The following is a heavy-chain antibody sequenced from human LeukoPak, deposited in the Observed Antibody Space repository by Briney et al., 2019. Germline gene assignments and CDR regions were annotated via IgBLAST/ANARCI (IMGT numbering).Heavy chain of an antibody. Sequence: SVKVSCKASGGTFSSYAISWVRQAPGQGLEWMGGIIPIFGTANYAQKFQGRVTITADKSTSTAYMELSSLRSEDTAVYYCAREEAALVRAPLDYWGQGTLVTVSS. V-gene: IGHV1-69*06. D-gene: IGHD3-16*02. J-gene: IGHJ4*02. CDR3: AREEAALVRAPLDY. CDR2: IIPIFGTA. CDR1: GGTFSSYA.